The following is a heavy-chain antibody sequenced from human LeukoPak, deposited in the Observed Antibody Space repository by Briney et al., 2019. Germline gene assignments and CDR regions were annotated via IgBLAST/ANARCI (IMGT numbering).Heavy chain of an antibody. J-gene: IGHJ6*03. CDR1: GGSISSYY. CDR3: ARLDGDYIARYYYYYMDV. D-gene: IGHD4-17*01. V-gene: IGHV4-4*07. CDR2: IYTSGST. Sequence: SETLSLTCTVSGGSISSYYWSWIRQPAGKGLEWIGRIYTSGSTNYNPSLKSRVTISVDTSKNQFSLKLSSVTAADTAVYYCARLDGDYIARYYYYYMDVWGKGTTVTVSS.